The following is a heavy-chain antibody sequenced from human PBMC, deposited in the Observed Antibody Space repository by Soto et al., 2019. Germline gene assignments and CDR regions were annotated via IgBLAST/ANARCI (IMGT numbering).Heavy chain of an antibody. CDR3: ARDEGITIFGVVPYGMDV. V-gene: IGHV1-69*01. CDR2: IIPIFGTA. Sequence: SVKFSCKDSGGTFSSNAISWVRQATGQGLEWMGGIIPIFGTANYAQKFQGRVTITADESTSTAYMELSSLRSEDTAVYYCARDEGITIFGVVPYGMDVWGQGTTVPVSS. D-gene: IGHD3-3*01. CDR1: GGTFSSNA. J-gene: IGHJ6*02.